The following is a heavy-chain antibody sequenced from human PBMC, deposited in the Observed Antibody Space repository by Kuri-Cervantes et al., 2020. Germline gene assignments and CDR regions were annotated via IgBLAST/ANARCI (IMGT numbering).Heavy chain of an antibody. Sequence: GGSLRLSCVASGFTFDNYWMGWARQAPGKGLEWVANIRSDGGDINYVDSVKGRFTISRDNAKNSLYLQMNSLRAEDTAVYYCARDLGPVRGVIIPSAFDIWGQGTMVTVSS. CDR3: ARDLGPVRGVIIPSAFDI. CDR2: IRSDGGDI. J-gene: IGHJ3*02. D-gene: IGHD3-10*01. V-gene: IGHV3-7*01. CDR1: GFTFDNYW.